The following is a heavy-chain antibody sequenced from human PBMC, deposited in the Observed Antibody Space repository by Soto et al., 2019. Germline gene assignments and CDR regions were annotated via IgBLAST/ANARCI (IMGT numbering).Heavy chain of an antibody. CDR2: IYFTGST. J-gene: IGHJ5*01. Sequence: SETLSLTCTVSGGAVSSGTYYGSWIRQPPGKGLEWIGHIYFTGSTNYNPSLKSRVTMSRDTYRNQFSLKLSSVTAADTAVYYCTRGPPRGQWFESWGLGTLVTVA. V-gene: IGHV4-61*01. CDR3: TRGPPRGQWFES. CDR1: GGAVSSGTYY.